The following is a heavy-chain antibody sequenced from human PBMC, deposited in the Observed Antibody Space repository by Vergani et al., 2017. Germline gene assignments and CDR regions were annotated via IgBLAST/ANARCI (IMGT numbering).Heavy chain of an antibody. D-gene: IGHD6-13*01. V-gene: IGHV3-74*01. CDR2: INSDWSST. CDR3: ARVWGGGSIVAAGETSH. Sequence: VQLQESGPRLVKPSETLSLICSVSFDSIRNLYCNWIRQPPGKGLVWVSRINSDWSSTSYADSVKGRFTISRDNAKNTLYLQMNSLRAEDTAVYYCARVWGGGSIVAAGETSHWGQGTLVTVSS. J-gene: IGHJ4*02. CDR1: FDSIRNLY.